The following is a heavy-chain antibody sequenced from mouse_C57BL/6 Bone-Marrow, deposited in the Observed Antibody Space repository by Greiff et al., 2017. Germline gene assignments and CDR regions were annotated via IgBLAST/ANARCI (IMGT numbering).Heavy chain of an antibody. CDR3: ARDYYYAMDY. CDR2: ISYDGSN. Sequence: EVKLEESGPGLVKPSPSLSLTCSVTGYSITSGYYWNWIRQVPGNKLEWMGYISYDGSNNYNPSLKNRISITRDTSKNQFFLKLNSVTTEDTATYYCARDYYYAMDYWGQGTSVTVSS. V-gene: IGHV3-6*01. CDR1: GYSITSGYY. J-gene: IGHJ4*01.